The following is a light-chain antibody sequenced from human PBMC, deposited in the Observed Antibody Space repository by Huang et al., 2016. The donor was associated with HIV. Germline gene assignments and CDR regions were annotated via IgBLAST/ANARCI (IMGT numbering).Light chain of an antibody. CDR2: GAS. V-gene: IGKV3-15*01. J-gene: IGKJ1*01. CDR1: QSVRSD. CDR3: QHYNNWPPRGT. Sequence: EVVMTQSPATLSVSPRERATLSCRASQSVRSDIAWYQQKPGQTHRLLIFGASTRAAGVPDRFRVSEYGTEFTLTISSLQSEDVGIYYCQHYNNWPPRGTFGQGTKVEIK.